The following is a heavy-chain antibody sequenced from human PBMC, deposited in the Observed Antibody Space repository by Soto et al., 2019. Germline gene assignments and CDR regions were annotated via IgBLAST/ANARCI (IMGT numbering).Heavy chain of an antibody. CDR2: IYYSGNT. Sequence: QLQLQESGPGLVKPSETLSLTCTVSGGSISNAAYYWGWIRQPPGKGLECIGIIYYSGNTYYSPSLKSRVTMSVDTSKNQFSLKLSSVGAADTSIYYCARVYGSGSYYFDYWGQGTLVTVSS. J-gene: IGHJ4*02. V-gene: IGHV4-39*01. CDR1: GGSISNAAYY. D-gene: IGHD3-10*01. CDR3: ARVYGSGSYYFDY.